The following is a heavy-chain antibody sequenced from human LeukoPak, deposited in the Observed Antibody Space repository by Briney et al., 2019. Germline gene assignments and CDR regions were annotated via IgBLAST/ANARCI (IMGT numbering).Heavy chain of an antibody. CDR1: GYTFTGYY. CDR3: ARADLTYYYDSSGYYYLY. Sequence: ASVKVSCKASGYTFTGYYMHWVRQAPGQGLEWMGWINPNSGGTNYAQKFQGRVTMTRDTSISTAYMELSRLRSDDTAVYYCARADLTYYYDSSGYYYLYWGQGTLVTVSS. J-gene: IGHJ4*02. V-gene: IGHV1-2*02. CDR2: INPNSGGT. D-gene: IGHD3-22*01.